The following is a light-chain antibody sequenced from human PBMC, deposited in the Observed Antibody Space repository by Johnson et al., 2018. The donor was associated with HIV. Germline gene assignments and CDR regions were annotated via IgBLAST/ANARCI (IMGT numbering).Light chain of an antibody. CDR1: SSNIVNIY. CDR2: DNN. J-gene: IGLJ1*01. V-gene: IGLV1-51*01. CDR3: GTWDSSLNAYV. Sequence: QSVLTQPPSVSAAPGQKVTISCSASSSNIVNIYISWYQQLPGTAPKLLIYDNNKRPSGIPDRFSGSKSGTSATLGITGLQTGEEADYYCGTWDSSLNAYVFGTGTKVTVL.